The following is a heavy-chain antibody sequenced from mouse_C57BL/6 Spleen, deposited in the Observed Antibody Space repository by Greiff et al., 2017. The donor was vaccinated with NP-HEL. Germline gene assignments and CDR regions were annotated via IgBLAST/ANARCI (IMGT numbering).Heavy chain of an antibody. D-gene: IGHD1-2*01. CDR3: TRDTTAGFDV. V-gene: IGHV1-15*01. Sequence: VQRVESGAELVRPRASVTLSCKASGYTFTDYEMHWVKQTPVHGLEWIGAIDPETGGTAYNQKFKGKAILTADKSSSTAYMELRSLTSEDSAVYYCTRDTTAGFDVWGTGTTVTVSS. CDR1: GYTFTDYE. CDR2: IDPETGGT. J-gene: IGHJ1*03.